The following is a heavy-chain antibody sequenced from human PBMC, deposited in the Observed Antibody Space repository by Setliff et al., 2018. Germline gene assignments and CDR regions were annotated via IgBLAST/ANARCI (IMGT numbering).Heavy chain of an antibody. V-gene: IGHV1-69*05. D-gene: IGHD5-18*01. CDR1: GGTFRSYG. J-gene: IGHJ6*03. CDR3: AREGVDTRSSTDYRYYMDV. CDR2: TIPSFGST. Sequence: SVKVSCKASGGTFRSYGISWVRQAPGQGLEWMGGTIPSFGSTDYAQKFQDRVTIITDESTSTAYMELSSLRTEDTAVYYCAREGVDTRSSTDYRYYMDVWGKGTTVTAP.